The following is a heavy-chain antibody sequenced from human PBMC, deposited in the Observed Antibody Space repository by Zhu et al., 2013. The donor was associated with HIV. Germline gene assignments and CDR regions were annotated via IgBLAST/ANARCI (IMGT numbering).Heavy chain of an antibody. CDR1: GGSISSGDYY. Sequence: QVQLQESGPGLVKPSQTLSLTCTVSGGSISSGDYYWSWIRQPPGKGLEWIGYIYYSGSTYYNPSLKSRVTISVDTSKNQFSLKLSSVTAADTAVYYCARDLTMVRGVMSGAFDIWGQGTMVTVSS. CDR3: ARDLTMVRGVMSGAFDI. CDR2: IYYSGST. J-gene: IGHJ3*02. V-gene: IGHV4-30-4*01. D-gene: IGHD3-10*01.